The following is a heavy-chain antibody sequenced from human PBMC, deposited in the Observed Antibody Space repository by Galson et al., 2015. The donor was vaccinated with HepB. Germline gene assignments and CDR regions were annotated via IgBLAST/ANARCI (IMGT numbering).Heavy chain of an antibody. J-gene: IGHJ4*02. Sequence: SLRLSCAASGFTFSSYAMSWVRQAPGKGLEWVSGISGSGGSTYYAGSVKGRFTISRDNSKNTLYLQMNSLRAEDTAVYYCAKGASYSSAAPGYFDYWGQGTLVTVSS. CDR3: AKGASYSSAAPGYFDY. V-gene: IGHV3-23*01. D-gene: IGHD6-25*01. CDR1: GFTFSSYA. CDR2: ISGSGGST.